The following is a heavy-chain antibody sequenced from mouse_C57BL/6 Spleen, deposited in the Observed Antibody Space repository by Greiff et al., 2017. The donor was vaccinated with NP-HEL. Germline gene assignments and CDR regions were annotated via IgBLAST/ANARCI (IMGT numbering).Heavy chain of an antibody. Sequence: VKLVESGAELVKPGASVKMSCKASGYTFTTYPIEWMKQNHGKSLEWIGNFHPYNDDTKYNEKFKGKATLTVEKSSSTVYLELSRLTSDDSAVYYCARRGSSGSWFAYWGQGTLVTVSA. J-gene: IGHJ3*01. CDR1: GYTFTTYP. CDR3: ARRGSSGSWFAY. D-gene: IGHD3-2*02. V-gene: IGHV1-47*01. CDR2: FHPYNDDT.